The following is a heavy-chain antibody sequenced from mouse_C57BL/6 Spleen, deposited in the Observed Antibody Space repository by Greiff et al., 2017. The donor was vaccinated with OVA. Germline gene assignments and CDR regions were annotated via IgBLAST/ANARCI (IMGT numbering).Heavy chain of an antibody. CDR1: GYTFTSYW. J-gene: IGHJ4*01. V-gene: IGHV1-69*01. CDR3: ARRGNYGFGYYAMEY. Sequence: QVQLQQPGAELVMPGASVKLSCKASGYTFTSYWMHWVKQRPGQGLEWIGEIDPSDSYTNYNQKFKGKSTLTVDKSSSTAYMQLSSLTSEDSAVYYCARRGNYGFGYYAMEYWGQGTSVTVSS. D-gene: IGHD1-1*01. CDR2: IDPSDSYT.